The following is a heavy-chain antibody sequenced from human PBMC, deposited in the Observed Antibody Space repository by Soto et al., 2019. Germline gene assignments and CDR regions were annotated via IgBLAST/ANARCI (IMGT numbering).Heavy chain of an antibody. J-gene: IGHJ4*02. CDR3: AKPSQGWLQSVH. Sequence: EVQLLESGGCLVQPGGSLRLSCTASGFTFSTYAMNWVRQAPGKGLAWVSAIGAGSLNIYYADPVKGRFTISRDNSKNTLYLQMNSLRAEDTAVYYCAKPSQGWLQSVHWRQGTLVTVSS. CDR1: GFTFSTYA. CDR2: IGAGSLNI. D-gene: IGHD6-19*01. V-gene: IGHV3-23*01.